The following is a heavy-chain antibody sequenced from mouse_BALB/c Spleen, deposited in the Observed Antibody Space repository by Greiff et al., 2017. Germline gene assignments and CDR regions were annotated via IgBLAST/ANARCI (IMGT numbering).Heavy chain of an antibody. V-gene: IGHV5-4*02. CDR1: GFTFSDYY. CDR2: ISDGGSYT. CDR3: ARPPSPYAMDY. J-gene: IGHJ4*01. Sequence: EVKLMESGGGLVKPGGSLKLSCAASGFTFSDYYMYWVRQTPEKRLEWVATISDGGSYTYYPDSVKGRFSISRDNAKNNLYLQMSSLKSEDTAMYYCARPPSPYAMDYWGQGTSVTVSS.